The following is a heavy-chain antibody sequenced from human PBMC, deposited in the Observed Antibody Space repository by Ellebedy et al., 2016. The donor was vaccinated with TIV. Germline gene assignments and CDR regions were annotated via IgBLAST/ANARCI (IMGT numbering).Heavy chain of an antibody. CDR2: IYSSGST. Sequence: MPSETLSLTCTVSDGSVRSYYWSWMRQPAGKGLEWLGRIYSSGSTNYNPSLKSRVTISVDTSKNQLSLKLSSVTAADTAFYYCAREKFYYNSSGYDNWFDPWGQGTTVTVSS. CDR3: AREKFYYNSSGYDNWFDP. CDR1: DGSVRSYY. D-gene: IGHD3-22*01. J-gene: IGHJ5*02. V-gene: IGHV4-4*07.